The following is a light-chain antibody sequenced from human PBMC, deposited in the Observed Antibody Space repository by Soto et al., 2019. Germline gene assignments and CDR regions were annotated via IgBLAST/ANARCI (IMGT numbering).Light chain of an antibody. CDR3: QQSGSSPLT. J-gene: IGKJ4*01. V-gene: IGKV3-20*01. CDR1: QSVSNNY. CDR2: GAS. Sequence: EIVLTQSPGTLSLSPGERATLSCRASQSVSNNYLAWYQQKPGQARRLLIYGASNRATGIPDRFSGSGSATDFTLTISRLEPEDFAVYFCQQSGSSPLTFGGGTKVEIK.